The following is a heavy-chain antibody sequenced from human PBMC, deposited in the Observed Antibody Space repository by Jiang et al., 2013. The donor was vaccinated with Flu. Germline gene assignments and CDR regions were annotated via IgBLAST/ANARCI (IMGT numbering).Heavy chain of an antibody. CDR1: GDSVSSNSAA. J-gene: IGHJ3*02. CDR3: ARGIAVAGTDAFDI. V-gene: IGHV6-1*01. D-gene: IGHD6-19*01. Sequence: SLTCAISGDSVSSNSAAWNWIRQSPSRGLEWLGRTYYRSKWYNDYAVSVKSRVTINPDTSKNQFSLQLNSVTPEDTAVYYCARGIAVAGTDAFDIWGQGTMVTVSS. CDR2: TYYRSKWYN.